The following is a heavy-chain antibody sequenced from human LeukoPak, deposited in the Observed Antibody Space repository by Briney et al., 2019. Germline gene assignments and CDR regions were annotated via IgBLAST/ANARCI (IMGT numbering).Heavy chain of an antibody. V-gene: IGHV3-30*03. D-gene: IGHD3-3*01. CDR1: GFTFSTYP. J-gene: IGHJ4*02. CDR2: ISKEGSNK. Sequence: GGSLRLSCGASGFTFSTYPMHWVRQAPGKGLEWVAAISKEGSNKYYADSVEGRYTISRDSSKNMLYLEMNSLSGEDTAVYYCVRRGSDGGPYFFDYWGQGTLVTVSS. CDR3: VRRGSDGGPYFFDY.